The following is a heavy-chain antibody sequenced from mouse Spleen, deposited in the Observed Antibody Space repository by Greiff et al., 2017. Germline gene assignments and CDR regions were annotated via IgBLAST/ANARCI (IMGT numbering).Heavy chain of an antibody. CDR1: GFTFSDYG. CDR2: ISSGSSTI. J-gene: IGHJ2*01. Sequence: VQLKESGGGLVKPGGSLKLSCAASGFTFSDYGMHWVRQAPEKGLEWVAYISSGSSTIYYADTVKGRFTISRDNAKNTPFLQMTSLRSEDSAVFCGVWIAGRCYVFYFFGLRGPGPTL. CDR3: VWIAGRCYVFYFFGL. D-gene: IGHD1-1*01. V-gene: IGHV5-17*01.